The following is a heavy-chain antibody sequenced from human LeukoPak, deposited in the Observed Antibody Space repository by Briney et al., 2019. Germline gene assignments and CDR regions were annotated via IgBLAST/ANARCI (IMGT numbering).Heavy chain of an antibody. D-gene: IGHD3-22*01. CDR1: GFTFTNAW. CDR2: IISKTDAGTT. CDR3: ATDGGSTGYYSRSDY. V-gene: IGHV3-15*01. J-gene: IGHJ4*02. Sequence: PGGTLRLSCAASGFTFTNAWMTWVRQAPGKGLEWVGRIISKTDAGTTDYAAPVKGRFTISRDDSKNTLYPQMNSLKTEDTAVYYCATDGGSTGYYSRSDYWGQGTLVTVSS.